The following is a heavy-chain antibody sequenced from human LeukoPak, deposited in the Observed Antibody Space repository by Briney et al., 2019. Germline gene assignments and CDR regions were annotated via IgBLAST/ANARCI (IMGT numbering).Heavy chain of an antibody. D-gene: IGHD5-24*01. Sequence: GSLRLSCAASGFTVSSNYMSWVRQAPGKGLEWVSVIYSGGTTYYADSVKGRFTISRDNFKNTLYLQMNSLRAEDTAIYYCTRVGYIDEGIDYWGQGTLVTVSS. J-gene: IGHJ4*02. CDR3: TRVGYIDEGIDY. V-gene: IGHV3-53*01. CDR1: GFTVSSNY. CDR2: IYSGGTT.